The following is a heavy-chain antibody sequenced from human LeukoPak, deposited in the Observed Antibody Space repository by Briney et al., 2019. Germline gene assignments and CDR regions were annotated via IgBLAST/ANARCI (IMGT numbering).Heavy chain of an antibody. Sequence: SETLSLTCTVSGGSISSYYWSWIRQPPGRGLEWIGYIYYSGSTNYNPSLKSRVTISVDTSKNQFSLKLSSVTAVDTAVYYCVRPSYSSSWVAFDIWGQGTMVAVSS. V-gene: IGHV4-59*01. J-gene: IGHJ3*02. CDR3: VRPSYSSSWVAFDI. CDR1: GGSISSYY. D-gene: IGHD6-13*01. CDR2: IYYSGST.